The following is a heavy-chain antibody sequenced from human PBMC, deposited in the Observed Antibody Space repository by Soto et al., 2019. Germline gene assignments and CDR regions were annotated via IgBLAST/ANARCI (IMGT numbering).Heavy chain of an antibody. V-gene: IGHV3-72*01. CDR2: TTSKAYSYTT. J-gene: IGHJ4*02. CDR1: GFTLSGQF. D-gene: IGHD3-3*01. Sequence: QPGGSLRLSCTASGFTLSGQFLDWVRQAPGKGLEWVGRTTSKAYSYTTEYAAAVKGRFTISRDDSENSLYLQMSSLRTEDTAVYYCVGERSAGFDYWGQGALVTVSS. CDR3: VGERSAGFDY.